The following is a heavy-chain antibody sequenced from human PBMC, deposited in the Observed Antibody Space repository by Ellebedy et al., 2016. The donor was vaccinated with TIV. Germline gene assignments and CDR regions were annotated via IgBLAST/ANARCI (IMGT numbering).Heavy chain of an antibody. CDR2: VTHTRGT. V-gene: IGHV4-34*01. J-gene: IGHJ4*02. CDR1: GAPSGNYF. CDR3: ARGFPAAWELAGA. D-gene: IGHD6-19*01. Sequence: SETLSLTXAVSGAPSGNYFWSWIRQPPGKGLEWIGEVTHTRGTNYNPSLESRVTMSLDTSENQFSLKLNSVTAADTAVYFCARGFPAAWELAGAWGQGTLVTVSA.